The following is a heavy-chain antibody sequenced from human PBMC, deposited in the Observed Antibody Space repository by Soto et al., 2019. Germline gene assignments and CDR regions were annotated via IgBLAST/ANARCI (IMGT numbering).Heavy chain of an antibody. V-gene: IGHV3-23*01. CDR3: ARDPHGYGSSGYYYGDYFDY. J-gene: IGHJ4*02. Sequence: PGGSLRLSCAASGFTFSSYAMSWVRQAPGKGLEWVSAISGSGGSTYYADSVKGRFTISRDNAKNSLYLQMNSLRAEDTAVYYCARDPHGYGSSGYYYGDYFDYWGQGTLVTVSS. CDR1: GFTFSSYA. CDR2: ISGSGGST. D-gene: IGHD3-22*01.